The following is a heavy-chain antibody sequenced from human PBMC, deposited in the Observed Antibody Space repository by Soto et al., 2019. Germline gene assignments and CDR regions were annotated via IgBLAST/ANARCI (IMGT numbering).Heavy chain of an antibody. J-gene: IGHJ6*02. Sequence: QVQLVQSGGGVVQPGRSLRLSCAASGFTFSAYSLHWVRQAPGKGLEWVAVVSNDGSNQYYADSVKGRLTISRDNSKNTLYLQMNSMRVEDTAVYYCARDLPPLVTSYYYGMDVWGQGSTVTVSS. D-gene: IGHD2-21*02. CDR2: VSNDGSNQ. CDR1: GFTFSAYS. V-gene: IGHV3-30-3*01. CDR3: ARDLPPLVTSYYYGMDV.